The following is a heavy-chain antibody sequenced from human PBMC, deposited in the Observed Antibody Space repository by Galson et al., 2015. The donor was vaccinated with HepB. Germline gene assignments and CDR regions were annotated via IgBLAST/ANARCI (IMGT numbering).Heavy chain of an antibody. CDR3: ATLAAAGRWFDP. J-gene: IGHJ5*02. CDR2: ISYDGSNK. Sequence: SLRLSCAASGFTFSSYGMHWVRQAPGKGLEWVAVISYDGSNKYYADSVKGRFTISRDNSKNTLYLQMSSLKASDTAMYYCATLAAAGRWFDPWGQGTLVTVSS. V-gene: IGHV3-30*03. CDR1: GFTFSSYG. D-gene: IGHD6-13*01.